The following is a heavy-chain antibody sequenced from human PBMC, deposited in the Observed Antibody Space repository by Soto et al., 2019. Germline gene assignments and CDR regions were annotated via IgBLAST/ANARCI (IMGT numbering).Heavy chain of an antibody. D-gene: IGHD2-15*01. V-gene: IGHV1-2*02. CDR2: IIPNSGGT. CDR3: ARARYCSGGTCFGNWFDP. CDR1: GYTFTGYY. Sequence: QVQLVQSGAEVKKPGASVKVSCKTSGYTFTGYYIHWVRQAPGQGLEWLGWIIPNSGGTNYAQKFQGRVTMTKDTSNSTAYMELSRLTSADTAVYYCARARYCSGGTCFGNWFDPWGQGTLVTVSS. J-gene: IGHJ5*02.